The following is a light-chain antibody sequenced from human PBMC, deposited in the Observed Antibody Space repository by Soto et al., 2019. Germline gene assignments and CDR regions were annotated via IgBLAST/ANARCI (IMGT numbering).Light chain of an antibody. V-gene: IGLV2-8*01. CDR1: SSDIGGYNS. Sequence: QSALTQPPFASGSPGQSVTISCTGTSSDIGGYNSVSWYQQHPGKAPKLMIYEVNKRPLGVPERFSGSKSGNTASLTVSGLQADDEADYYCSSSAGTNSFVLFGGGTKLTVL. J-gene: IGLJ3*02. CDR2: EVN. CDR3: SSSAGTNSFVL.